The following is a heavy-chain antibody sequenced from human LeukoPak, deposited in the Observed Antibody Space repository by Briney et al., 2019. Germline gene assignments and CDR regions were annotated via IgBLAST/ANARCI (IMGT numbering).Heavy chain of an antibody. CDR2: IRYDGSNK. CDR3: AKDRSGSYSQGLDY. J-gene: IGHJ4*02. D-gene: IGHD1-26*01. Sequence: GGSLRLSCAASGFTFSSYGMHWVRQAPGKGLEWVAFIRYDGSNKYYADSVKGRFTISRDNSKNTLYLQMNSLRAEDTAVYYCAKDRSGSYSQGLDYWGQGTLVTVSS. V-gene: IGHV3-30*02. CDR1: GFTFSSYG.